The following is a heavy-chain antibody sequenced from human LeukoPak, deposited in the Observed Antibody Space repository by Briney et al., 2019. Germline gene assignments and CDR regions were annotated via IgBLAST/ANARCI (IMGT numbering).Heavy chain of an antibody. J-gene: IGHJ4*02. Sequence: GGSLRLSCAASGFTFSSYGMHWVRQAPGKGLEWVAFIRYDGSNKYYADSVKGRFTISRDNSKNTLYLQMNSLRAEDTAVYYCARTPPRKRWLQSTAGSLDYWGQGTLVTVSS. CDR1: GFTFSSYG. CDR3: ARTPPRKRWLQSTAGSLDY. V-gene: IGHV3-30*02. CDR2: IRYDGSNK. D-gene: IGHD5-24*01.